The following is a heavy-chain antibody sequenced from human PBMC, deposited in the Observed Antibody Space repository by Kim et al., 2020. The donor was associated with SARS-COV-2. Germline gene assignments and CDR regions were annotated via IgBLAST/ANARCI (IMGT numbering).Heavy chain of an antibody. Sequence: GGSLRLSCAASGFTFGTYWMSWVRQAPGKGLEWVANIKEDEREKYYVDSVKGRFTISRDNAKNSLYLQMNTLTAEDTGVYYCARQMVTGTGASSYGVDVWGQGTTVTVSS. V-gene: IGHV3-7*03. J-gene: IGHJ6*02. CDR2: IKEDEREK. D-gene: IGHD2-21*02. CDR1: GFTFGTYW. CDR3: ARQMVTGTGASSYGVDV.